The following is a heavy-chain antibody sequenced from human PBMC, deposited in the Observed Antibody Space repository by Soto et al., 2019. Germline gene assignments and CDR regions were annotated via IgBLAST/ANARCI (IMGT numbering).Heavy chain of an antibody. J-gene: IGHJ4*02. D-gene: IGHD1-26*01. Sequence: SETLSLTCTVSSGSLSNYYWSWIRQPAGKGLEWIGRIFSSGNTDYNPSLRSRVTMSVDTSKNQFSLNLNSVTAADTAVYYCARGSLGPDYWGPGTLVTVSS. V-gene: IGHV4-4*07. CDR2: IFSSGNT. CDR3: ARGSLGPDY. CDR1: SGSLSNYY.